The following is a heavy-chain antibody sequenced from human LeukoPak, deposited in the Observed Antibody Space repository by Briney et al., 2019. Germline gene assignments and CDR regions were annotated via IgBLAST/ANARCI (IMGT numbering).Heavy chain of an antibody. CDR3: TRVSIAARLNYYYGMDV. Sequence: ASVKVSCKASGGTFSSYAISWVRQAPGQGLEWMGGIIPIFGTANYAQKFQGRVTITADESTSTAYMELSSLRSEDAAVYFCTRVSIAARLNYYYGMDVWGQGTTVTVSS. D-gene: IGHD6-6*01. CDR1: GGTFSSYA. V-gene: IGHV1-69*13. CDR2: IIPIFGTA. J-gene: IGHJ6*02.